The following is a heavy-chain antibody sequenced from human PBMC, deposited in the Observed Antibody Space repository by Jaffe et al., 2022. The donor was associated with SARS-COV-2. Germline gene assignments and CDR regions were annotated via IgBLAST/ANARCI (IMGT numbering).Heavy chain of an antibody. V-gene: IGHV4-39*01. J-gene: IGHJ4*02. CDR3: ARHSEAWSGTRKPNYYFDY. CDR1: GGSISSSSYY. D-gene: IGHD3-3*01. Sequence: QLQLQESGPGLVKPSETLSLTCTVSGGSISSSSYYWGWIRQPPGKGLEWIGSIYYSGSTYYNPSLKSRVTISVDTSKNQFSLKLSSVTAADTAVYYCARHSEAWSGTRKPNYYFDYWGQGTLVTVSS. CDR2: IYYSGST.